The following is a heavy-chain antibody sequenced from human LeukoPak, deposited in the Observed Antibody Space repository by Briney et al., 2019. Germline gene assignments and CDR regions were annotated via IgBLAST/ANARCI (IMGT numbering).Heavy chain of an antibody. D-gene: IGHD1-7*01. Sequence: GGSLRLSCAASGFTFSSYGMHWVRQAPGKGLEWVAFIRYDGSNKYYADSVKGRFTISRDNSKNTLYLQMNSLGAEDTAVYYCAKVGNYGDYYYYYMDVWGKGTTVTVSS. CDR3: AKVGNYGDYYYYYMDV. CDR1: GFTFSSYG. V-gene: IGHV3-30*02. CDR2: IRYDGSNK. J-gene: IGHJ6*03.